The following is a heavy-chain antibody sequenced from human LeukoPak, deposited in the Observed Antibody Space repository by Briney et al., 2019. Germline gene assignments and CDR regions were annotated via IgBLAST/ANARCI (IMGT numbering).Heavy chain of an antibody. CDR3: AKIPVSYSSGWSNFDY. V-gene: IGHV1-46*01. J-gene: IGHJ4*02. CDR2: INPSGGST. CDR1: GYTFTSYY. Sequence: EASVKVSCKASGYTFTSYYMHWVRQAPGQGLEWMGIINPSGGSTSYAQKFQGRVTMTRDTSTGTVYMELSSLRSEDTAVYYCAKIPVSYSSGWSNFDYWGQGTLVTVSS. D-gene: IGHD6-19*01.